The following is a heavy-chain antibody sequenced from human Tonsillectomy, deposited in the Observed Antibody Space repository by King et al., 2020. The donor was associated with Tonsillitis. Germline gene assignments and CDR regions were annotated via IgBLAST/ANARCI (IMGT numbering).Heavy chain of an antibody. Sequence: VQLVESGAEVKKPGESLKIACNGSGYSFTSYWIGWVRQMPGKGLEWVGVIYPGDSDTRDSPSFQGQVTISADKSISTAYLQWSSLNASATARYYFARLGPYLGATRPFDYWGQGTLVTVSS. J-gene: IGHJ4*02. D-gene: IGHD1-26*01. V-gene: IGHV5-51*01. CDR2: IYPGDSDT. CDR3: ARLGPYLGATRPFDY. CDR1: GYSFTSYW.